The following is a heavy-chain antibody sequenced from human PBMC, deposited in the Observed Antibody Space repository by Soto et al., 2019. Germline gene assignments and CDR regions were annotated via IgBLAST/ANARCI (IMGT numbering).Heavy chain of an antibody. CDR1: GFTVSSNY. D-gene: IGHD3-9*01. V-gene: IGHV3-53*01. Sequence: EVQLVESGGGLVQPGGSLRLSCAASGFTVSSNYMSWVRQAPGKGLEWVSVIYSGGSTYYADSVKGRFTISRDKSKNTLYRQRSSLRGGDTAVYYCARVTGCNNCYFCTGRDVRGQGATVTVYS. J-gene: IGHJ6*02. CDR3: ARVTGCNNCYFCTGRDV. CDR2: IYSGGST.